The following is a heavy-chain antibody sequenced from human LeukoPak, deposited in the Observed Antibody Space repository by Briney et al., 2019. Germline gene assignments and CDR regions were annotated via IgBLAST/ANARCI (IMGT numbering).Heavy chain of an antibody. Sequence: PSETLSLTCTVSGGSISSYYWSWIRQPPGKGLEWIGYIYYSGSTNDNPSLKSRVTIFVDTSKNQFSLKLSSVTAADTAVYYCARISGSYYFQFDYWGQGTLVTVSS. CDR3: ARISGSYYFQFDY. CDR2: IYYSGST. CDR1: GGSISSYY. D-gene: IGHD3-10*01. J-gene: IGHJ4*02. V-gene: IGHV4-59*01.